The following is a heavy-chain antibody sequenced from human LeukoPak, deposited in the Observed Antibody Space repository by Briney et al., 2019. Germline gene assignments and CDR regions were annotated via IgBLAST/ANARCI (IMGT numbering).Heavy chain of an antibody. J-gene: IGHJ4*02. V-gene: IGHV3-21*01. CDR3: ARDRTFGGVIVYFDY. CDR1: GFTFSSYW. D-gene: IGHD3-16*02. CDR2: ISKGSGYI. Sequence: GGSLRLSCAASGFTFSSYWMSWVRQAPGKGLEWVSSISKGSGYIYYTDSVKGRFTISRDNAKNSLFLQMNSLRAEDTAVYYCARDRTFGGVIVYFDYWGQGTLVTVSS.